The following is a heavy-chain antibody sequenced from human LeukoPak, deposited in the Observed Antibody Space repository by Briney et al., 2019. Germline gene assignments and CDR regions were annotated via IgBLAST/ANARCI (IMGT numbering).Heavy chain of an antibody. Sequence: GGSLRLSCAASGLTFNNYDMHWVLQATGKGLEWVAAIGTEGDTYYPDSVKGRFTISRENGKNSLFLQMDSLRAGDSAVYYCARSFHCSGGRCYLDFLLWGQGTLVTVSS. J-gene: IGHJ1*01. V-gene: IGHV3-13*01. CDR1: GLTFNNYD. D-gene: IGHD2-15*01. CDR2: IGTEGDT. CDR3: ARSFHCSGGRCYLDFLL.